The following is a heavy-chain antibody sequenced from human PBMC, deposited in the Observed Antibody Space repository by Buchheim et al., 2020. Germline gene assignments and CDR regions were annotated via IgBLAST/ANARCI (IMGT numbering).Heavy chain of an antibody. CDR2: ISSSSSTI. CDR3: ARGWHPGRSHGVFDY. J-gene: IGHJ4*02. CDR1: GFTFSSYS. D-gene: IGHD4-17*01. Sequence: EVQLVESGGGLVQPGGSLRLSCAASGFTFSSYSMNWVRQAPGKGREWVAYISSSSSTIYYADSVKGRFTISRDNAKNSLYLQMNSLRDEDTAVYYCARGWHPGRSHGVFDYWGQGTL. V-gene: IGHV3-48*02.